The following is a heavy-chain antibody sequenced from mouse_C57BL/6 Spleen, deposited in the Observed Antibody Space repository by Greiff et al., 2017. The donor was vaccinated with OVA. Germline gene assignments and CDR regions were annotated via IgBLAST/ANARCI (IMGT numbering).Heavy chain of an antibody. CDR1: GYSITSGYY. CDR2: ISYDGSN. Sequence: EVHLVESGPGLVKPSQSLSLTCSVTGYSITSGYYWTWIRQFPGNKLEWMGYISYDGSNNYNPSLKNRISITRDTSKNQFFLKLNSVTTEDTATYYCARDWAFAYWGQGTLVTVSA. CDR3: ARDWAFAY. D-gene: IGHD4-1*01. V-gene: IGHV3-6*01. J-gene: IGHJ3*01.